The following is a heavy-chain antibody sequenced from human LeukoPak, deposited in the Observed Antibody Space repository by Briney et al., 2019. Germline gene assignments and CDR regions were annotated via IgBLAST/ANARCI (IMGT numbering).Heavy chain of an antibody. CDR1: GFIFKNGW. J-gene: IGHJ4*02. V-gene: IGHV3-15*01. CDR3: GTYRSGWKFEH. D-gene: IGHD6-19*01. CDR2: IKNKTADGTS. Sequence: PGGSLTLSCGASGFIFKNGWRTWVRQAPGKGLEGIARIKNKTADGTSDYAAPVRGRFIISRDDSNDTLHLQMDNLKTEDTGVYYCGTYRSGWKFEHWGQGTLVSVSS.